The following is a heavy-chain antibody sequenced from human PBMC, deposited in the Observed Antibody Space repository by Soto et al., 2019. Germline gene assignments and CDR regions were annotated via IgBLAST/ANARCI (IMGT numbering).Heavy chain of an antibody. D-gene: IGHD6-13*01. CDR1: GFSLTTSGVG. CDR2: IYWNEDD. Sequence: SGPTLVNPTQTLTLTCTFSGFSLTTSGVGVGWIRQPPGKALEWLALIYWNEDDRYSPSLESRLTITKDTSRNQVVLTMTNMEPEDTATYYCADSRYSSKYFQHWGQGTLVTVSS. V-gene: IGHV2-5*01. J-gene: IGHJ1*01. CDR3: ADSRYSSKYFQH.